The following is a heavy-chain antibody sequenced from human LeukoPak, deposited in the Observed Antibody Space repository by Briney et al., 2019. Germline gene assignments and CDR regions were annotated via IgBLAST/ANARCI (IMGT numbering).Heavy chain of an antibody. Sequence: NPSETLSLTCTVSGGSISSYYWSWLRHPPGKGLEWVGYIYYSGSTNYNPSLKSRVTISVDTSKNQFSLKLSSVTAADTAVYYCARNSVAMHDYWGQGTLVTVSS. J-gene: IGHJ4*02. V-gene: IGHV4-59*08. CDR2: IYYSGST. D-gene: IGHD2-21*01. CDR3: ARNSVAMHDY. CDR1: GGSISSYY.